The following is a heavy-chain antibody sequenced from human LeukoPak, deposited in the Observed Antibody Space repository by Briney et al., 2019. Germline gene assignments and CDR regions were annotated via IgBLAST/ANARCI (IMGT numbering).Heavy chain of an antibody. Sequence: PSETLSLTCTVSGGSVSSYYWSWIRQPPGKGLEWIGYIYYSGSTNYNPSLKSRVTISVDTSKNQFPLKLSSVTAADTAVYYCARDGTASYFDYWGQGTLVTVSS. D-gene: IGHD1-26*01. CDR3: ARDGTASYFDY. V-gene: IGHV4-59*02. CDR2: IYYSGST. J-gene: IGHJ4*02. CDR1: GGSVSSYY.